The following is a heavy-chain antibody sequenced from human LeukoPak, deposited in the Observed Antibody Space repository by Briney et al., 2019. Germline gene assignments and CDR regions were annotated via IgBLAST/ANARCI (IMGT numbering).Heavy chain of an antibody. V-gene: IGHV3-48*03. D-gene: IGHD3-22*01. CDR3: ARGGSSGYHYNAFDI. Sequence: GGSLRLSCAASGFTFSGYEMNWVRQAPGKGLEWVSYISISGTTMYYADSVKGRSTISRDNSKTSVYLQMSSLRAEDTAVYYCARGGSSGYHYNAFDIWGQGTMVTVSP. CDR1: GFTFSGYE. CDR2: ISISGTTM. J-gene: IGHJ3*02.